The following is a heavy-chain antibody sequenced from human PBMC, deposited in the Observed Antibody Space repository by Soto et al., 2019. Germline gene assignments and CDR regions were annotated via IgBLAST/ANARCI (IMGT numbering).Heavy chain of an antibody. J-gene: IGHJ4*02. CDR2: IYYSGST. V-gene: IGHV4-30-4*01. CDR3: ARVGGITFGGVYIDY. D-gene: IGHD3-16*01. Sequence: SETLSLTCTVSGGSISSGDYYWSWIRQPPGKGLEWIGYIYYSGSTYYNPSLKSRVTISVDTSKNQFSLKLSSVTAADTAVYYCARVGGITFGGVYIDYWGQGTLVTVSS. CDR1: GGSISSGDYY.